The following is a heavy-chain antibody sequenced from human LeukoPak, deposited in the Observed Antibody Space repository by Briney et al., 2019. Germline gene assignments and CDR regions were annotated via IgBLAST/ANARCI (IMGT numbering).Heavy chain of an antibody. J-gene: IGHJ5*02. CDR2: ISPIFRNT. Sequence: GASVKVSCKASGGTFSTFSISWVRQAPGQGPEWMGGISPIFRNTNYAHNVQGRVTISTDESTTTAYMQMHSLRSEDTAVYYCATITVPGSPSAPVLEWYQYNWFDPWGEGTLVTVSS. CDR1: GGTFSTFS. CDR3: ATITVPGSPSAPVLEWYQYNWFDP. V-gene: IGHV1-69*05. D-gene: IGHD3-3*01.